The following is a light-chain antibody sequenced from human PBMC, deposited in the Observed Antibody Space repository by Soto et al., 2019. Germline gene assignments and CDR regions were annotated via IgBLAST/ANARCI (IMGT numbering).Light chain of an antibody. V-gene: IGKV3-11*01. Sequence: EIVLTQSPATLSLSPGERATLSCRASQSVSSYLAWYQQKPGQAPRLLIDDASNRATGIPARFSGSASGTDFPLTISSLEPEDFAVYYCQQRSNWPPLTFGGGTKVEIK. CDR2: DAS. CDR3: QQRSNWPPLT. J-gene: IGKJ4*01. CDR1: QSVSSY.